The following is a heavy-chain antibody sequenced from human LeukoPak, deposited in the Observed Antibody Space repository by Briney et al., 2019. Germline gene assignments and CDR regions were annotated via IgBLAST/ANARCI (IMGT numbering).Heavy chain of an antibody. D-gene: IGHD3-16*01. CDR3: ARSMIRRAEYFPH. V-gene: IGHV1-2*02. J-gene: IGHJ1*01. CDR1: GDTFTGYY. Sequence: ASVKVSCKASGDTFTGYYMHWVRQAPGQGLEWMGWIDPKSGGTHYEQKFQGRVTMTRDTSITTVYMELTSLRSDDTAVYYCARSMIRRAEYFPHWGQGTLVTVSS. CDR2: IDPKSGGT.